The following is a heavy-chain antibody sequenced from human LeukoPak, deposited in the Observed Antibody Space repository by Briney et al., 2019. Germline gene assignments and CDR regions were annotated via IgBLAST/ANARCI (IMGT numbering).Heavy chain of an antibody. V-gene: IGHV4-4*07. D-gene: IGHD5-18*01. J-gene: IGHJ3*02. CDR2: IYTSGST. Sequence: SETLSLTCTVSGGSISSYYWSWIRQPAGKGLEWIGRIYTSGSTNYNPSLKNRVTMSVDTSKNQFSLKLSSVTAADTAVYYCARDPGGPDGIQLWSGNAFDIWGQGTMVTVPS. CDR3: ARDPGGPDGIQLWSGNAFDI. CDR1: GGSISSYY.